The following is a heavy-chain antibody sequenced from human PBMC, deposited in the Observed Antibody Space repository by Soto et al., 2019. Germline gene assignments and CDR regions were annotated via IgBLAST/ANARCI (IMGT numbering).Heavy chain of an antibody. CDR2: IFPILGTP. J-gene: IGHJ6*02. Sequence: QVHLEQSGAAVKKPGSSVKVSCKASGGTFSTHALSWVRQAPGQGLEWLGGIFPILGTPNYAQKFQGRVTVTADEYTSTAYMELSRLTSEDTAVYYCARAAFRSGYYGYYYGMDVWGQGTAVTVS. CDR1: GGTFSTHA. D-gene: IGHD3-3*01. CDR3: ARAAFRSGYYGYYYGMDV. V-gene: IGHV1-69*01.